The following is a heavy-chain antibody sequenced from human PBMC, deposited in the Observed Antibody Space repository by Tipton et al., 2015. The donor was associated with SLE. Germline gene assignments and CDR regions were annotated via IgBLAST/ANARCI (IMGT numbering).Heavy chain of an antibody. D-gene: IGHD1-26*01. J-gene: IGHJ4*02. CDR2: IYHSGST. CDR3: ALRKVGATGGWCDY. V-gene: IGHV4-39*07. Sequence: TLSLTCTVSGGSISSGGYYWSWIRQHPGKGLEWIGSIYHSGSTYYNPSLKSRVTISVDTSKNQFSLKLSSVTAADTAAYYCALRKVGATGGWCDYWGQGTLVTVSS. CDR1: GGSISSGGYY.